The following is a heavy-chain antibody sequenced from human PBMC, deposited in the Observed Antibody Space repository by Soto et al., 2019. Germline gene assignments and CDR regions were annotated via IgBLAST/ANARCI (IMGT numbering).Heavy chain of an antibody. J-gene: IGHJ4*02. V-gene: IGHV4-34*01. CDR2: INHSGST. CDR1: GGSFSGYY. Sequence: TSETQSLTCAVYGGSFSGYYWSWIRQPPGKGLEWIGEINHSGSTNYNPSLKSRVTISVDNAKNSLYLQMNSLRAEDTAVYYCARGSPPHSSGYYPIDYWGQGTLVTVSS. D-gene: IGHD3-22*01. CDR3: ARGSPPHSSGYYPIDY.